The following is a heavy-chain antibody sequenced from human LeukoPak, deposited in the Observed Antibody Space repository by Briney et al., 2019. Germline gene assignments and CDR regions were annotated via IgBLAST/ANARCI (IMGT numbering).Heavy chain of an antibody. Sequence: GGSLRLSCAASGFTFSSYAMHWVRQAPGKGLEWVAVISYDRSNKYYADSVKGRFTISRDNSKNTLYLQMNSLRAEDTAVYYCAREGSSGSFDYWGQGTLVTVSS. CDR2: ISYDRSNK. D-gene: IGHD6-19*01. V-gene: IGHV3-30-3*01. CDR1: GFTFSSYA. J-gene: IGHJ4*02. CDR3: AREGSSGSFDY.